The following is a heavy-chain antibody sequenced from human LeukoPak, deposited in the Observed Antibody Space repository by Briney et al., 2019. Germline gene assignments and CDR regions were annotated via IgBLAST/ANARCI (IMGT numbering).Heavy chain of an antibody. V-gene: IGHV1-2*06. CDR1: GYTFTGYY. Sequence: ASVMVSCKASGYTFTGYYMHWVRQAPGQGLEWMGRINPNSGGTNYAQKFQGRVTMTRDTPISTAYMELSRLRSDDTAVYYCARVPQWFGELLEHFDYWGQGTLITVSS. J-gene: IGHJ4*02. CDR2: INPNSGGT. D-gene: IGHD3-10*01. CDR3: ARVPQWFGELLEHFDY.